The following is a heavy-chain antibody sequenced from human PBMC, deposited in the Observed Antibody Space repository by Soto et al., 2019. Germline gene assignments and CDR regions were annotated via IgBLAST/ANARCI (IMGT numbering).Heavy chain of an antibody. D-gene: IGHD6-13*01. V-gene: IGHV3-74*01. CDR2: ISIDGSRT. CDR1: GFTFSSYW. J-gene: IGHJ6*02. Sequence: PGGSLRLSCSASGFTFSSYWMHWVRQAPGKGLVWVSRISIDGSRTNYADSVKSRLTITKDTSKNQVVLTMTNMDPVDTATYYCAHRGGSSWYHYYYGMDVWGQGTTVTVSS. CDR3: AHRGGSSWYHYYYGMDV.